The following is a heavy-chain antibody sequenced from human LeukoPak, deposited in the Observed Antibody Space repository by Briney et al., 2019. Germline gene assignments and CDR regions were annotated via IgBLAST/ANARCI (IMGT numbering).Heavy chain of an antibody. CDR3: AREGASDAFDI. Sequence: GGSLRLSCAASGFTFSSYWMSWVRQAPGKGLEWGANIKQDGSEKYYVDSVKGRFTISRDNAKNSLYLQMNSLRAEDTAVYYCAREGASDAFDIWGQGTMVTVSS. J-gene: IGHJ3*02. CDR1: GFTFSSYW. CDR2: IKQDGSEK. D-gene: IGHD4/OR15-4a*01. V-gene: IGHV3-7*01.